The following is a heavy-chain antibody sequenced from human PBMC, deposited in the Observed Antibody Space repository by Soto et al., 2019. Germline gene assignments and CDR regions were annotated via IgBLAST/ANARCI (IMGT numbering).Heavy chain of an antibody. J-gene: IGHJ4*02. D-gene: IGHD1-1*01. CDR1: GGSFSGSF. CDR2: INHSGIT. V-gene: IGHV4-34*01. Sequence: PSETLSLTCTVSGGSFSGSFWTWIRQHPGKGLEWLAEINHSGITNYNPSLESRVSMSVDTSKNQFSMRLYSVTAADTAVYYCVRGPYNYNSRYFDYWGQGTLVTVSS. CDR3: VRGPYNYNSRYFDY.